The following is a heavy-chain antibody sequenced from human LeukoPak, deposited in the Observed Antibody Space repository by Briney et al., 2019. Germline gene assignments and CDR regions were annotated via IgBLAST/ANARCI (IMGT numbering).Heavy chain of an antibody. D-gene: IGHD2/OR15-2a*01. Sequence: PSGTLSLTCAVSGDSISSHNWWSWVRQSPGKGLEWIGEIYHSGSTNYNPSLKGRVTISVDQSKNQFSLKLGSVTAADTAVYYCARNSWYRLGFDYWGQGTLVTVS. J-gene: IGHJ4*02. V-gene: IGHV4-4*02. CDR3: ARNSWYRLGFDY. CDR2: IYHSGST. CDR1: GDSISSHNW.